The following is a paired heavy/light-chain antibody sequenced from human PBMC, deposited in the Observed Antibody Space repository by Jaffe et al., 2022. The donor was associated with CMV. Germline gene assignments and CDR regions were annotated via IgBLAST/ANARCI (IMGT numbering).Heavy chain of an antibody. CDR2: VSYDGNYK. CDR1: GFTFSNYG. V-gene: IGHV3-30*03. D-gene: IGHD3-9*01. Sequence: QVQLVESGGGVVQTGRSLRLSCAASGFTFSNYGMHWVRQAPGKGLEWVAVVSYDGNYKYYADSVEGRFTISRDDSRNTLYLQMDSLRAEDTAVYHCARGATPHWLLIDDWGQGTLVTVSS. CDR3: ARGATPHWLLIDD. J-gene: IGHJ4*02.
Light chain of an antibody. Sequence: DIQMTQSPSTLSASVGDRVTITCRASQSISNWLAWYQQKPGKAPKLLIYQTFTLQSGVPSRFSGSGYGTEFTLTISSLQPDDFATYHCQQYDRYATFGQGTKVEIK. CDR2: QTF. V-gene: IGKV1-5*03. J-gene: IGKJ1*01. CDR1: QSISNW. CDR3: QQYDRYAT.